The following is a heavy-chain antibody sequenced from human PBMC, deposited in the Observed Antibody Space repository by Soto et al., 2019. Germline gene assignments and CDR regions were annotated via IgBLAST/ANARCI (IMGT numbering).Heavy chain of an antibody. D-gene: IGHD6-19*01. Sequence: PGGSLRLSCAASGFDFNVYAMSWVRQAPGKGLEWVSAISGSGGSTYYADSVKGRFTISRDNSKNTLYLQMNSLGAEDTAVYYCAKGGMAVAGTFVDYWGQGTLVTVSS. CDR2: ISGSGGST. V-gene: IGHV3-23*01. J-gene: IGHJ4*02. CDR3: AKGGMAVAGTFVDY. CDR1: GFDFNVYA.